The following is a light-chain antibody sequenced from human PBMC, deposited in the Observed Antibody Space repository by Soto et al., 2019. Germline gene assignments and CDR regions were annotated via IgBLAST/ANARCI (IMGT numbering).Light chain of an antibody. V-gene: IGKV1-39*01. J-gene: IGKJ3*01. CDR3: QQSYSTLT. CDR2: AAS. Sequence: DSQMTQSPSTLSASLGERVTITCRASRSISDYLSWYQQKPGIAPNLLIYAASTLPSGVPSRFSGSGSGTHFTLTISSLQPEDFATYYCQQSYSTLTFGPGTKVDIK. CDR1: RSISDY.